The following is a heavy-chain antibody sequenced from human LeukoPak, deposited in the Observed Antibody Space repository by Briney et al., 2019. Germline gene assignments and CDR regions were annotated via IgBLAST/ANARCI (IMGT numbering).Heavy chain of an antibody. CDR1: GGSISSRNYY. CDR3: ASNYTSSWPDYYYMDV. Sequence: PSETLSLTCAVSGGSISSRNYYWGSIRQPPGKGLEWIGHIYYSGFTYYNPSFRSRVTISADTSKHQFSLKLSSVTAADTAVYYCASNYTSSWPDYYYMDVWGKGTTVTVSS. D-gene: IGHD6-13*01. J-gene: IGHJ6*03. V-gene: IGHV4-39*01. CDR2: IYYSGFT.